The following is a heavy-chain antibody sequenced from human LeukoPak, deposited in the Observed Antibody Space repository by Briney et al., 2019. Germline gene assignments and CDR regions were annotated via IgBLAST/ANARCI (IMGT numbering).Heavy chain of an antibody. CDR3: ARLVSGLLWFGEPYYYYYYMDV. CDR2: IYYSGST. CDR1: GGSISSSSYY. J-gene: IGHJ6*03. D-gene: IGHD3-10*01. V-gene: IGHV4-39*01. Sequence: SETLSLTCTVSGGSISSSSYYWVWIRQPPGKGLEWIGSIYYSGSTYYNPSLKSRVTISVDTSKNQFSLKLSSVTAADTAVYYCARLVSGLLWFGEPYYYYYYMDVWGKGTTVTISS.